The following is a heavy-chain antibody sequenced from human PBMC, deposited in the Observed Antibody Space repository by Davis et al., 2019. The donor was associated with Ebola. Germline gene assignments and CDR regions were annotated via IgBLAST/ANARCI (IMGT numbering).Heavy chain of an antibody. CDR1: GYTFTSYG. CDR2: MKPNSGDT. V-gene: IGHV1-8*02. D-gene: IGHD4-23*01. Sequence: ASVKVSCKASGYTFTSYGISWVRQATGQGLEWLGWMKPNSGDTGYAQKFQGRITLTRSTSLSTAYMELSSLTSEDTAVYYCARDYGGNSGWFDPWGQGTLVTVSS. CDR3: ARDYGGNSGWFDP. J-gene: IGHJ5*02.